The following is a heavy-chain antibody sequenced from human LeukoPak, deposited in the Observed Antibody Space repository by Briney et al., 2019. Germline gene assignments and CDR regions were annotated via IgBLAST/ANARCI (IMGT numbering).Heavy chain of an antibody. J-gene: IGHJ4*02. Sequence: SVKGRFTISRDNDKNSLYLQMNRLRAEDTALYYCAKDSMVRGVIIASDFDYWGQGTLVTVSS. CDR3: AKDSMVRGVIIASDFDY. V-gene: IGHV3-9*01. D-gene: IGHD3-10*01.